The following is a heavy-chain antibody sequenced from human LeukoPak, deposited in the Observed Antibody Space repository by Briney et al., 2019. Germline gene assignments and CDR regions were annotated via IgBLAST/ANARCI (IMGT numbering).Heavy chain of an antibody. CDR3: ARPSRVRTIDWSPSSSFDI. Sequence: ASVKVSCKASGYTFTGYYMHWVRQAPGQGLEWMGWINPNSGGTNYAQKFQGRVTMTRDTSISTAYMELSRLRSDDTAVYYCARPSRVRTIDWSPSSSFDIWGQGTVVTVSS. CDR1: GYTFTGYY. J-gene: IGHJ3*02. CDR2: INPNSGGT. V-gene: IGHV1-2*02. D-gene: IGHD3-9*01.